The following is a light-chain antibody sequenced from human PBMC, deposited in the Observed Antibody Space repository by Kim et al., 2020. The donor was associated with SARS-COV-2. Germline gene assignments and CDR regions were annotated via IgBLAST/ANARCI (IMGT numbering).Light chain of an antibody. Sequence: EIVLTQSPDTLSLSPGERATLSCRASQSVSSYLAWYQQKPGQAPRLLIYDASNRATGIPARFSGSGSGTDFTLTISSLEPEDFAVYYCQQRRYWPLTFGGGTKLEI. CDR1: QSVSSY. V-gene: IGKV3-11*01. J-gene: IGKJ4*01. CDR2: DAS. CDR3: QQRRYWPLT.